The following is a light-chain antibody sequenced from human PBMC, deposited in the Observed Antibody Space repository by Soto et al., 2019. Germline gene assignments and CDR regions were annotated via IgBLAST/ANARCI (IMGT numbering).Light chain of an antibody. CDR1: LSVTSSY. J-gene: IGKJ5*01. CDR3: QQHNDWPT. CDR2: GAS. Sequence: EIVLTQSPGFLSLSPGERATLSCRASLSVTSSYLGWYQQKPGQAPRLLIYGASSRATDIPDRFSGSGSGTDFTLTISRLEPEDFAIYYCQQHNDWPTFGQGTRLEIK. V-gene: IGKV3D-20*02.